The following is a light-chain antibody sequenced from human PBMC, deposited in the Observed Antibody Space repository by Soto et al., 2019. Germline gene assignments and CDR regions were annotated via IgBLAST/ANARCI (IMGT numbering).Light chain of an antibody. CDR2: GAS. V-gene: IGKV3-11*01. CDR1: QSVSSN. Sequence: IVLTQSPGTLSLSPWERATLSCRASQSVSSNLAWYQQKPGQAPRLLIYGASTRATGIPDRFSGTGSGTDFTLTIRRLEPEDFAVYYCQQRSNRPPGINCGKGPRREIK. J-gene: IGKJ5*01. CDR3: QQRSNRPPGIN.